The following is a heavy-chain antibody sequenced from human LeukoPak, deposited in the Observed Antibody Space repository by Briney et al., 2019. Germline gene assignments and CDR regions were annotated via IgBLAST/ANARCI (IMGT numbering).Heavy chain of an antibody. CDR3: AKDRHYYDSSGYLGPDY. Sequence: GGSLRLSCAASGFTFSSYGMHWVRQAPGKGLEWVAVISYDGSNKYYADSVKGRFTISRDNSKNTPYLQMNSLRAEDTAVYYCAKDRHYYDSSGYLGPDYWGQGTLVTVSS. CDR2: ISYDGSNK. J-gene: IGHJ4*02. CDR1: GFTFSSYG. D-gene: IGHD3-22*01. V-gene: IGHV3-30*18.